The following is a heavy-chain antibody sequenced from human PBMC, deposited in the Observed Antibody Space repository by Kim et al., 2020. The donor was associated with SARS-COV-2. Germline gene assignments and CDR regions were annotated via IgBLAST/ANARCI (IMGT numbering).Heavy chain of an antibody. CDR1: GYRFTSYW. CDR3: AREGTSWYDFDY. Sequence: GESLKISCEGSGYRFTSYWIGWVRQMPGKGLEWMGAIDPAYSETKYSPSFQGQVSISVDKSINTAYLHWSSLKSSDTAMYYCAREGTSWYDFDYWGQGTLVTVS. D-gene: IGHD6-13*01. J-gene: IGHJ4*02. V-gene: IGHV5-51*01. CDR2: IDPAYSET.